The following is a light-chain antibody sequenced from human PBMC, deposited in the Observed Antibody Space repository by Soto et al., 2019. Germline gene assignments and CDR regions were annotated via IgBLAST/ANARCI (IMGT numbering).Light chain of an antibody. CDR3: QQYNNWPRT. J-gene: IGKJ2*01. V-gene: IGKV3-15*01. Sequence: EIVMTQSPATLSVSPGERATLSCRASQSVSSNLAWYQQKPGQAPRLIIYGASTRATGIPARFSGSGSGTEFNLTISSLQSEDFAVYYCQQYNNWPRTFGQGTKLEIK. CDR1: QSVSSN. CDR2: GAS.